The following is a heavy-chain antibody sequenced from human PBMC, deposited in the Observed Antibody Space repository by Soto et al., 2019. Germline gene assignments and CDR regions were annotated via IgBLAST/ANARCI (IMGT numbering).Heavy chain of an antibody. D-gene: IGHD5-12*01. V-gene: IGHV1-2*04. CDR3: ARGSVGYSGYVTDY. CDR2: INPNSGGT. CDR1: GYTFTGYY. Sequence: ASVKVSCEASGYTFTGYYMHCVRQAPGQGLEWMGWINPNSGGTNYAQKFQGWVTMTRDTSISTAYMELSRLRSDDTAVYYCARGSVGYSGYVTDYWGQGTLGTVSS. J-gene: IGHJ4*02.